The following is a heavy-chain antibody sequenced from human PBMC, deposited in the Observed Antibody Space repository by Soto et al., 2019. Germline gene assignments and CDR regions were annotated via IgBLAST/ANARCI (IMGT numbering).Heavy chain of an antibody. Sequence: QVQLVQSGAEVKKPGASVKVSCKASGYTFIRYGIRWVRQAPGQGLEWMGWISGYNGNTKYAQKLQGRVTMTTDTSTSTAYMELRSRRSDDTAVYDCARDRGAQIVDYWGQGTLVTVSS. V-gene: IGHV1-18*01. D-gene: IGHD3-10*01. CDR2: ISGYNGNT. J-gene: IGHJ4*02. CDR3: ARDRGAQIVDY. CDR1: GYTFIRYG.